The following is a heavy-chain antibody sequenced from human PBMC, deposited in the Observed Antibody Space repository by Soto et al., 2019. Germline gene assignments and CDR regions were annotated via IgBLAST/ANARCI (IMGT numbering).Heavy chain of an antibody. V-gene: IGHV3-30-3*01. CDR2: ISYDGSNK. CDR1: GFTFSSYA. CDR3: ARDGGDPRFFIVVVPAAIGFFMDV. J-gene: IGHJ6*02. Sequence: GGSLRLSCAASGFTFSSYAMHWVRQAPGKGLEWVAVISYDGSNKYYADSVKGRFTISRDNSKNTLYLQMNSLRAEDTAVYYCARDGGDPRFFIVVVPAAIGFFMDVWGQGTTVTVSS. D-gene: IGHD2-2*01.